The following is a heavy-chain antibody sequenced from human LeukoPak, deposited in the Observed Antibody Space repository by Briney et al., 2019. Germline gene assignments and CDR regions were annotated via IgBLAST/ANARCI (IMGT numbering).Heavy chain of an antibody. D-gene: IGHD2-15*01. V-gene: IGHV1-24*01. CDR1: GYTLTELS. Sequence: ASVKVSCKVSGYTLTELSMHWVRQAPGKGLEWMGGFDPEDGETIYAQKFQGRVTMTEDTSTDTAYMELSSLRYEDTAVYYCATSLRAGYYYYGMDVWGQGTTVTVSS. J-gene: IGHJ6*02. CDR2: FDPEDGET. CDR3: ATSLRAGYYYYGMDV.